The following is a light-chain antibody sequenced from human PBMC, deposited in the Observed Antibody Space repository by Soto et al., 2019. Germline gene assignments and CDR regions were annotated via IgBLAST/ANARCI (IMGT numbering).Light chain of an antibody. CDR3: GTWDCSLNTDV. V-gene: IGLV1-51*01. CDR1: SSSIGSNY. Sequence: QSVLTQPPSVSAAPGQKVTISCSGSSSSIGSNYVCWYQQFPGAAPKLVMYETNKRPSGIPDRFSGSKSGTSATLDITGLQTGDEADYYCGTWDCSLNTDVFGTGTKVTVL. J-gene: IGLJ1*01. CDR2: ETN.